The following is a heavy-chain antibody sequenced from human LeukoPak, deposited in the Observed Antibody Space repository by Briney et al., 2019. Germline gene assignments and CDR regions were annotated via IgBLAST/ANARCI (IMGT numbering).Heavy chain of an antibody. V-gene: IGHV1-69*05. CDR1: GGTFSSSA. D-gene: IGHD1-26*01. CDR2: IIPIFGTA. J-gene: IGHJ6*03. CDR3: AREGWDLGYYYYMDV. Sequence: SAKVSCKASGGTFSSSAISWVRHAPGQGLEWMGVIIPIFGTANYAQKFQGRVTITTDESTSTAYMELSSLRSEDTAVYYCAREGWDLGYYYYMDVWGKGTTVTVSS.